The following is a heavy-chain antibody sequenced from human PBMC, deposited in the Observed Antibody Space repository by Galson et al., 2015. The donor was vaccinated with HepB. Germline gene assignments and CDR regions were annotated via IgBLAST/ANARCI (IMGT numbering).Heavy chain of an antibody. Sequence: SLRLSCAASGFTFSNAWMSWVRQAPGKGLEWVGRIKSKTDGGTTDYAAPVKGRFTISRDDSKNTLYLQMNSLKTEDTAVYYCTTGDTAYSYYYYYGMDVWGQGTTVTVSS. CDR2: IKSKTDGGTT. V-gene: IGHV3-15*01. CDR3: TTGDTAYSYYYYYGMDV. J-gene: IGHJ6*02. D-gene: IGHD5-18*01. CDR1: GFTFSNAW.